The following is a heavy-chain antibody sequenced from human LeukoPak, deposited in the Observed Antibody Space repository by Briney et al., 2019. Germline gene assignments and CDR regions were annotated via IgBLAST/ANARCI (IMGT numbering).Heavy chain of an antibody. D-gene: IGHD3-3*01. Sequence: ASVKVSCKASGYTFTSYGISWVRRAPGQGLEWMGWISAYNGNTNYAQKLQGRVTMTTDTSTSTAYMELRSLRSDDTAVYYCARAYNVLRFLEWPNPDDYMDVWGKGTTVTVSS. CDR1: GYTFTSYG. V-gene: IGHV1-18*01. CDR3: ARAYNVLRFLEWPNPDDYMDV. CDR2: ISAYNGNT. J-gene: IGHJ6*03.